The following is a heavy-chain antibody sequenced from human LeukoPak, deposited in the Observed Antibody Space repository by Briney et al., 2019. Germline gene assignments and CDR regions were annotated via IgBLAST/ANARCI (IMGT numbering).Heavy chain of an antibody. CDR3: ARSPRSGWYWDY. V-gene: IGHV1-69*13. CDR2: IIPIFGTA. Sequence: GASVKVSCKASGGTFSSYAISWVRQAPGQGLEWMGGIIPIFGTANYAQKFQGRVTITADESTSTAYMELSSLRSEDTAVYYCARSPRSGWYWDYWGQGTLVTVSS. D-gene: IGHD6-19*01. J-gene: IGHJ4*02. CDR1: GGTFSSYA.